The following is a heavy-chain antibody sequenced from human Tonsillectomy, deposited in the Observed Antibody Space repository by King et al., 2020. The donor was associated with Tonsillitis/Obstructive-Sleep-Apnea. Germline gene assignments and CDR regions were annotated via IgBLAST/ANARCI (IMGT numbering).Heavy chain of an antibody. J-gene: IGHJ4*02. Sequence: DVQLQESGGGVVRPGGSLTLSCAASGFTFDDYGMSWVRQAPGKGLEWVSGINWNGGSTGYADAGKGRFTISRDNTKNSLYLQMNSLRAEDTALYYCARDLLGAENNYYGSGSPDYWGQGTLVTVSS. D-gene: IGHD3-10*01. CDR3: ARDLLGAENNYYGSGSPDY. CDR2: INWNGGST. CDR1: GFTFDDYG. V-gene: IGHV3-20*04.